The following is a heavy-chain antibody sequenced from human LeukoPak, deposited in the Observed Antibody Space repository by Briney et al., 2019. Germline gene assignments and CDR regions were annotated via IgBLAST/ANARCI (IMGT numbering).Heavy chain of an antibody. D-gene: IGHD3-10*01. CDR3: ARDSGVSGGPYVFDY. CDR2: ISPYNGNT. V-gene: IGHV1-18*01. Sequence: GASVKVSCKAPGYTFTSYGISWVRQAPGQGLEWMGWISPYNGNTKYVQKLQGRVTMTTDRSTTKAYMELRSLRSDHTAVYYCARDSGVSGGPYVFDYWGQGTLVSVSS. J-gene: IGHJ4*02. CDR1: GYTFTSYG.